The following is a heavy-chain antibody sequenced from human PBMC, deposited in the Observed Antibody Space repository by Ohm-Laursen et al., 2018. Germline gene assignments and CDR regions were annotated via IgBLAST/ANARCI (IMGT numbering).Heavy chain of an antibody. V-gene: IGHV3-9*01. CDR1: GFNFDHYA. J-gene: IGHJ5*02. D-gene: IGHD3-22*01. Sequence: SLRLSCAATGFNFDHYAMHWVRQAPGKGLEWVSGISWNSGYIGYADSVKGRFTISRDNAKNSLYLQMNSLRAEDTALYYCAEDAAADSSGSNWFDPWGQGTLVTVSS. CDR2: ISWNSGYI. CDR3: AEDAAADSSGSNWFDP.